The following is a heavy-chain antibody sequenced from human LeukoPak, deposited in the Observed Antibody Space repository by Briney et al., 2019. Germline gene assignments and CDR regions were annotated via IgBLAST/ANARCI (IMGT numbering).Heavy chain of an antibody. CDR3: ARGARKWFGEPRGMDV. D-gene: IGHD3-10*01. CDR1: GFTFRYFA. CDR2: INVGSDLT. J-gene: IGHJ6*02. Sequence: GGSLRLSCSASGFTFRYFAMSWVRQAPGKGLEWVSTINVGSDLTFYVDSVKGRFTISRDNSKNTLYLQMNSLRAEDTAVYYCARGARKWFGEPRGMDVWGQGTTVTVSS. V-gene: IGHV3-23*01.